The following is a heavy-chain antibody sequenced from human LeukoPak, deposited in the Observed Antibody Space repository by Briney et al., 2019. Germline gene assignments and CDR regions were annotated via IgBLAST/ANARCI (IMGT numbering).Heavy chain of an antibody. D-gene: IGHD6-19*01. CDR1: GFTVSENY. CDR3: ARDRWPGLGDF. CDR2: VYSGGTT. V-gene: IGHV3-66*01. Sequence: GGSLRLSCAASGFTVSENYMSWVRQAPGKGLEWVSIVYSGGTTYYADPVKGRFTISRDNSKNTLYLQMRSLRAEDTAVYYCARDRWPGLGDFWGQGTTVTVSS. J-gene: IGHJ6*02.